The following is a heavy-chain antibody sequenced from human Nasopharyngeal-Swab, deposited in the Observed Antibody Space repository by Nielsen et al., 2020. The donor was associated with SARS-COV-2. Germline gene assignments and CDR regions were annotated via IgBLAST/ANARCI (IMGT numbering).Heavy chain of an antibody. CDR3: ASRLRFDAFDI. J-gene: IGHJ3*02. V-gene: IGHV3-53*04. Sequence: GGSLRLSCAASGFTVSSNYMSWVRQAPGKGLEWVSVIYSGGSTYYADSAKGRFIISRHNSKNTLYLQMNSLRAEDTAVYYCASRLRFDAFDIWGQGTMVTVSS. CDR1: GFTVSSNY. CDR2: IYSGGST. D-gene: IGHD3-3*01.